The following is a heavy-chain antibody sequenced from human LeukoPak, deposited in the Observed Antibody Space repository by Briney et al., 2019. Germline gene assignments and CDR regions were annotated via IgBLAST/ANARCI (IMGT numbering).Heavy chain of an antibody. D-gene: IGHD5-18*01. Sequence: SETLSLTCAVYGGSFSGYYWSWIRQPPGKGLEWIGEINHSGSTNYNPSLKSRVTISVDTSKNQFSLKLSSVTAADTAVYYCARFATPKIQLWPRFDYWGQGTLVTVSS. CDR3: ARFATPKIQLWPRFDY. CDR1: GGSFSGYY. J-gene: IGHJ4*02. V-gene: IGHV4-34*01. CDR2: INHSGST.